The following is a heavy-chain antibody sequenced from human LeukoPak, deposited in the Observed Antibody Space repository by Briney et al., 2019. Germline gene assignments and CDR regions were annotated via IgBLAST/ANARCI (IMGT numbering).Heavy chain of an antibody. J-gene: IGHJ3*01. V-gene: IGHV4-59*12. D-gene: IGHD3-10*01. CDR1: GGSISSYY. Sequence: SSETLSLTCTVSGGSISSYYWSWIRQPPGKTLEWIGSIYSSGSTYYNSSLRSRVIILIDTSKNHFSLTLSSVTAADTAVYYCTRSDGYGLVGIWGQGTMVTVSS. CDR2: IYSSGST. CDR3: TRSDGYGLVGI.